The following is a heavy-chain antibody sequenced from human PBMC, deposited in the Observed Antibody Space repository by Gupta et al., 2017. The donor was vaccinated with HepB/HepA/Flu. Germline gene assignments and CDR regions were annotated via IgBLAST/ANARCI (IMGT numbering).Heavy chain of an antibody. D-gene: IGHD4-17*01. J-gene: IGHJ4*01. CDR2: IYYSGNT. Sequence: QLQLQESGPGLVKPSETLSLTCNVSGGSISMSSYYWGCIRQSPGKGLQWIGSIYYSGNTYYNPSLKSRITISVDTSKNQFSLKLNSVTAADTAVYYCVRPNYGDYLFAFDYWGHGTPVIASS. V-gene: IGHV4-39*01. CDR3: VRPNYGDYLFAFDY. CDR1: GGSISMSSYY.